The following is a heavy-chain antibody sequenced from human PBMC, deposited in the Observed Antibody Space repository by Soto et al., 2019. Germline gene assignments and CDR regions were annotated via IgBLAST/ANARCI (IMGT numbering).Heavy chain of an antibody. CDR2: IIPIFGTT. D-gene: IGHD1-26*01. Sequence: ASVKVSCKASGGTFSSYAISWVRQAPGQGLQWMGGIIPIFGTTNYAQKFQGRVTITADESTSTAYMELSSLRSEDTAVYYCARDLAGATGYWGQGTLVTVSS. CDR3: ARDLAGATGY. CDR1: GGTFSSYA. V-gene: IGHV1-69*13. J-gene: IGHJ4*02.